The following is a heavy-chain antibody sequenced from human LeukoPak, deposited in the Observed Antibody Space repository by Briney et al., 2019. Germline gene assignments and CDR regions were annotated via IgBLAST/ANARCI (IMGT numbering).Heavy chain of an antibody. J-gene: IGHJ5*02. CDR1: VDSISSNY. V-gene: IGHV4-59*06. Sequence: SETLSLTCTVSVDSISSNYGSCSRQPAGGGLEGVGYIYYSGNTYYNPSLKSRVTITVETSKNQFSLKLRSVTAADTAVYYCARDNPGFGEFDPWGQGTLVTVSS. D-gene: IGHD3-10*01. CDR2: IYYSGNT. CDR3: ARDNPGFGEFDP.